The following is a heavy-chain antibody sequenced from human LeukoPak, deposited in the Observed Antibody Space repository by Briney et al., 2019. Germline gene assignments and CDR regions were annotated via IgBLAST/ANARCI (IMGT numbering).Heavy chain of an antibody. D-gene: IGHD3-22*01. CDR2: IIPIFGTA. J-gene: IGHJ2*01. Sequence: GASVKVSCKASGGTFSSYAISWVRQAPGQGLEWMGGIIPIFGTANYAQKFQGRVTITTDESTSTAYMELSSLRSEDTAVYYCARRYYDSSGYTLEYFDLWGRGTLVTVSS. CDR3: ARRYYDSSGYTLEYFDL. V-gene: IGHV1-69*05. CDR1: GGTFSSYA.